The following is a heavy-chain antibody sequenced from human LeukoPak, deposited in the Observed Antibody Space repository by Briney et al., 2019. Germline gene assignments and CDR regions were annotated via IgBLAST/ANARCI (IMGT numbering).Heavy chain of an antibody. Sequence: SETLSLTCTVSGGSISSSSYYWGRIRQPPGKGLEWIGSIYYSGSTYYNPSLKSRVTISVDTSKNQFSLKLSSVTAADTAVYYCARGTYYYDSSGLTGWGQGTLVTVSS. CDR2: IYYSGST. CDR1: GGSISSSSYY. J-gene: IGHJ4*02. D-gene: IGHD3-22*01. CDR3: ARGTYYYDSSGLTG. V-gene: IGHV4-39*07.